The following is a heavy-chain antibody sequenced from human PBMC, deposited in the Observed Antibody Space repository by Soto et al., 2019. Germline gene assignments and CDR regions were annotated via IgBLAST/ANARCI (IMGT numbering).Heavy chain of an antibody. J-gene: IGHJ4*02. CDR2: IIPYYTTL. CDR3: AGGASRWYADFFVS. CDR1: EGTFNSYA. Sequence: QAQVVQSGAEVRKPGSSVKLSCKASEGTFNSYAIAWVRQAPGQGLEWMGGIIPYYTTLNYAQKFQDRVTITADDSTNAVYMELSSRRSDDTAVYCGAGGASRWYADFFVSWAQVTLLTVYS. D-gene: IGHD6-13*01. V-gene: IGHV1-69*01.